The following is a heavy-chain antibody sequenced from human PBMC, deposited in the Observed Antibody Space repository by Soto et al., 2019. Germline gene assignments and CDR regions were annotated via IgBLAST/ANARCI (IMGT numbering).Heavy chain of an antibody. D-gene: IGHD2-21*02. CDR2: ISDYNGKT. CDR1: GYTFTSYG. V-gene: IGHV1-18*01. Sequence: QVQLVQSGAEVKKPAASLKVSCKASGYTFTSYGISGVRQAPGQGLDWMGWISDYNGKTKYAQKLQGRVTMTTDTSMSTDYLELTTLRSDHTVVDYGARTLTAIDYWGQVTPVTVSS. J-gene: IGHJ4*02. CDR3: ARTLTAIDY.